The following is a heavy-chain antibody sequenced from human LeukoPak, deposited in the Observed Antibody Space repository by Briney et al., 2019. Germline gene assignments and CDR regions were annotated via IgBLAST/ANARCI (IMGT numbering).Heavy chain of an antibody. V-gene: IGHV3-48*03. CDR1: GFMFSSYE. CDR3: ARGGYYDSSGYYYVGYFHH. D-gene: IGHD3-22*01. CDR2: ISSSGNSI. J-gene: IGHJ1*01. Sequence: GGSLRLSCAASGFMFSSYEMNWVRQAPGKGLEWVSYISSSGNSIYDADSVKGRFTISRDNAKNSLYVQMNSLRAEDTAVYYCARGGYYDSSGYYYVGYFHHWGQGTLVTVSS.